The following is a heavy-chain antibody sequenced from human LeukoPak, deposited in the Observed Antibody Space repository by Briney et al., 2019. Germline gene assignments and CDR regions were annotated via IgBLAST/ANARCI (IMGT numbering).Heavy chain of an antibody. V-gene: IGHV3-23*01. CDR1: GFTFSSYA. D-gene: IGHD3-22*01. Sequence: PGGSLRLSCAASGFTFSSYAMSWVRQAPGKGLEWVSAISGSGGSTYYADSVKGRFTISRDNSKNTLYLQMNSLRAEDTAVYYWAKDHYDSSGYCAPPFDYWGQGTLVTVSS. CDR2: ISGSGGST. CDR3: AKDHYDSSGYCAPPFDY. J-gene: IGHJ4*02.